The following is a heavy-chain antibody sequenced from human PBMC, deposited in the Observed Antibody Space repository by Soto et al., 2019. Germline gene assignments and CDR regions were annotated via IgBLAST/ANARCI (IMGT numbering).Heavy chain of an antibody. CDR3: ARDRLYGSGSYRD. V-gene: IGHV4-31*03. Sequence: QVQLQESGPGLVKPSQTLSLTCTVSGGSISSGGYYWSWIRQHPGKGLEWIGYIYYSGSTYYNPALKSRVTISVDTSKNQFSLKMSSVTAADTAVYYCARDRLYGSGSYRDWGQGTLVTVSS. CDR2: IYYSGST. CDR1: GGSISSGGYY. J-gene: IGHJ4*02. D-gene: IGHD3-10*01.